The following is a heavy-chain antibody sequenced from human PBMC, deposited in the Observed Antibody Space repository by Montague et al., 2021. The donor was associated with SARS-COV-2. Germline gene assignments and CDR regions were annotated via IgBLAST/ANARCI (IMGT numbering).Heavy chain of an antibody. V-gene: IGHV3-23*03. CDR2: ILSGGRT. CDR3: TKGWDY. Sequence: SLRLSCAASGFTVSTFDMTWVRQAPGKGLECVSVILSGGRTFYAASVKGRFTISRDDSTDTLYLHMNSLRGEDTAIYYCTKGWDYWGQGALVTVSS. J-gene: IGHJ4*02. CDR1: GFTVSTFD.